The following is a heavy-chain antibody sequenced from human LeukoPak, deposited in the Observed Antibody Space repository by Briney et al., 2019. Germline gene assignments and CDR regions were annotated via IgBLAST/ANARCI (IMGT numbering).Heavy chain of an antibody. D-gene: IGHD6-13*01. CDR1: GFTVSSSY. V-gene: IGHV3-66*01. CDR2: IYTGGST. J-gene: IGHJ4*02. CDR3: ARGGSSNWDFDY. Sequence: GGSLRLSCAASGFTVSSSYRSWVRQAPGKGLEWVSIIYTGGSTYYADSVKGRFTISRDNSKNTLYLQMNSLRAEDTAVYYCARGGSSNWDFDYWGQGTLVTVSS.